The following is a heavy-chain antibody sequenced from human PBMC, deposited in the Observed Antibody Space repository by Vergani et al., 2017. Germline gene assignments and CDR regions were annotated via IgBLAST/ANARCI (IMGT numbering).Heavy chain of an antibody. Sequence: EVQLVESGGGLVQPGRSLRLSCAASGFTFDDYAMHWVRRAPGKGLEWVSGISWNSGSTGYADSVKGRFTISRDNAKNSLYLQMNSLRAEDTALYYCAKDDSRSYYYYGMDVWGQGTTVTVSS. CDR2: ISWNSGST. D-gene: IGHD2-15*01. CDR3: AKDDSRSYYYYGMDV. V-gene: IGHV3-9*01. J-gene: IGHJ6*02. CDR1: GFTFDDYA.